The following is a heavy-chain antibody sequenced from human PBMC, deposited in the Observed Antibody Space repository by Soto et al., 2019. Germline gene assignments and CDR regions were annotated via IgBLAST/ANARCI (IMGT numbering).Heavy chain of an antibody. D-gene: IGHD5-12*01. Sequence: PSETLSLTCTAFGGPFSAYYWSWIRQPPGKGLEWIGYIYHNGSTYYNPSLKSRVTISVDRSKNQFSLKLSSVTAADTAVYYCAAGGGLPRYYWGQGTLVTVSS. CDR1: GGPFSAYY. J-gene: IGHJ4*02. V-gene: IGHV4-34*01. CDR3: AAGGGLPRYY. CDR2: IYHNGST.